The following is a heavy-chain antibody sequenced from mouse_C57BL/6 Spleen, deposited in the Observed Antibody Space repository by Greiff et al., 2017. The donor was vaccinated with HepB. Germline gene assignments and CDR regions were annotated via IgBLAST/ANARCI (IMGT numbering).Heavy chain of an antibody. J-gene: IGHJ2*01. CDR1: GYTFTSYW. D-gene: IGHD1-1*01. CDR3: AIHYGSSYGGLDY. Sequence: VQLQQPGAELVRPGSSVKLSCKASGYTFTSYWMHWVKQRPIQGLEWIGNIDPSDSETHYNQKFKDKTTLTVDKSSSTAYMQLSSLTSEASAVYYCAIHYGSSYGGLDYWGQGTTLTVSS. V-gene: IGHV1-52*01. CDR2: IDPSDSET.